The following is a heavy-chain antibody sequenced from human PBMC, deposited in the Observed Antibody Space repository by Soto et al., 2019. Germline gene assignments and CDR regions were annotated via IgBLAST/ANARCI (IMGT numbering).Heavy chain of an antibody. D-gene: IGHD6-19*01. CDR3: ARGSGWYYY. J-gene: IGHJ4*02. Sequence: PSETLSLTCTVSGGSINSYYWSWIRQPPGKGLEWIGYIYYSGSTNYNPSLKSRVTISVDTSKNQFSLKLNSVTAADTAVYYCARGSGWYYYWGQGMLVTVSS. CDR2: IYYSGST. V-gene: IGHV4-59*08. CDR1: GGSINSYY.